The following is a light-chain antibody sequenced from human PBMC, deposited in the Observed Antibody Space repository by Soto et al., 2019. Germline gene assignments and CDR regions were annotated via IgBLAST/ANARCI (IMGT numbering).Light chain of an antibody. J-gene: IGKJ5*01. V-gene: IGKV3-11*01. CDR1: QSFRGL. CDR2: DAY. Sequence: EVVLTQSPVTLSLSPGERATLSCRASQSFRGLLAWYQQKPGQAPRLLIYDAYNRATGIPPRFSGSGSGTDFTLTISSLEPEDSAVCYGQQRQMWPITFGQGTRLEIK. CDR3: QQRQMWPIT.